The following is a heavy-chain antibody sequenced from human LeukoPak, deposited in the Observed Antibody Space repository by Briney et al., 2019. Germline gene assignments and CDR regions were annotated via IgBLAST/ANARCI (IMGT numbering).Heavy chain of an antibody. CDR2: INPNTGGT. J-gene: IGHJ6*03. Sequence: ASVKVSCKASGYTFIDYYMHWVRQAPGQGLEWMGWINPNTGGTNYAQKFQGRVTMTRDTSITTAYMDLTRLRSDDTAMYYCARRGGKNYGDYLLYYYYMDVWGKGTTVTVSS. CDR1: GYTFIDYY. V-gene: IGHV1-2*02. CDR3: ARRGGKNYGDYLLYYYYMDV. D-gene: IGHD4-17*01.